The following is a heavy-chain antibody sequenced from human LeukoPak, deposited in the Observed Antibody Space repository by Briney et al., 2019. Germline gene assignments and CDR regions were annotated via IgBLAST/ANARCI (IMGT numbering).Heavy chain of an antibody. J-gene: IGHJ6*03. Sequence: SETLSLTCTVSGGSTSSYYWSWIRQPPGKGLEWIGYTSYTGSTNYNPSLKSRVTISEDTSKNQFSLKLSSVTAADTAVYYCARQQDYYMDVWGKGAMVTVSS. CDR2: TSYTGST. CDR1: GGSTSSYY. D-gene: IGHD6-13*01. V-gene: IGHV4-59*01. CDR3: ARQQDYYMDV.